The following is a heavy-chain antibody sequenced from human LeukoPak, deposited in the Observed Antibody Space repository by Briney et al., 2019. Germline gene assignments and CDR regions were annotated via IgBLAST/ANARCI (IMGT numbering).Heavy chain of an antibody. CDR1: GGTFSSYA. CDR2: IIPIFGTA. J-gene: IGHJ4*02. Sequence: SVKVSCKASGGTFSSYAISWVRQAPGQGLEWMGGIIPIFGTANYAQKLQGRVTMTTDTSTSTAYMELRSLRPEDTAVYYCARHFGTGDNFDYWGQGTLLIVSS. V-gene: IGHV1-69*05. D-gene: IGHD1-1*01. CDR3: ARHFGTGDNFDY.